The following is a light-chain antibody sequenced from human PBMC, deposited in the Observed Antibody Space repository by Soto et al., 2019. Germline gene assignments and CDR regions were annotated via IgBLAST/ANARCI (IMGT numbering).Light chain of an antibody. J-gene: IGLJ1*01. CDR3: QSSDSRLSGSDV. Sequence: QSVLTQPPSVSGAPGQRVTISCTGGSSNIGAGYDVNWYQQLPGTAPKLLIFGDSNRPSGVPDRFSGSKSGTSASLAITGLQADDEADYYCQSSDSRLSGSDVFGTGTKLTVL. CDR2: GDS. V-gene: IGLV1-40*01. CDR1: SSNIGAGYD.